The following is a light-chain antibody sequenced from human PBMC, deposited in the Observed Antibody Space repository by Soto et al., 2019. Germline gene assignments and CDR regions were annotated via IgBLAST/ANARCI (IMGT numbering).Light chain of an antibody. J-gene: IGLJ2*01. CDR3: HSYVRSLVGHLV. CDR2: GNS. V-gene: IGLV1-40*01. Sequence: QSVLTQPPSVSGAPGQRVTISCTGSSSNIGAGYDVHWYQQLPGTAPKLLIYGNSNRPSGVPDRFSGSKSGTSASLAITGLPAADHAVYSCHSYVRSLVGHLVFGGGPKLTVL. CDR1: SSNIGAGYD.